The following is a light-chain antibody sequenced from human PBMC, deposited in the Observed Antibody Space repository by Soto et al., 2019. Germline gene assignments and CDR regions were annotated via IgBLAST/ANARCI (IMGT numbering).Light chain of an antibody. CDR2: GAS. CDR3: QQYNNWPTT. CDR1: QSVSSN. J-gene: IGKJ2*01. V-gene: IGKV3-15*01. Sequence: EIVMTQSPATLSVSPGERATLSCRASQSVSSNLAWYQQKPGQAPRLLIYGASTSATGIPARFSGSGSGTDLTLTISSLQSEDFEVYSCQQYNNWPTTFGQGTKQEIK.